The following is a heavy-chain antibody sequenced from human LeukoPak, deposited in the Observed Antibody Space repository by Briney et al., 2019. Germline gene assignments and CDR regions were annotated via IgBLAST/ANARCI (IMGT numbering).Heavy chain of an antibody. D-gene: IGHD6-13*01. CDR2: SGTAGDT. Sequence: GGSLRLSCAASGFTFTSSAMNWVRQAPGKGLEWVSASGTAGDTYYADSVKGRFTISRDNSKNTLYLQMTSLRTEDTAVYYCAKKTPGTHPFDFWGQGTLVTVSP. V-gene: IGHV3-23*01. CDR3: AKKTPGTHPFDF. J-gene: IGHJ4*02. CDR1: GFTFTSSA.